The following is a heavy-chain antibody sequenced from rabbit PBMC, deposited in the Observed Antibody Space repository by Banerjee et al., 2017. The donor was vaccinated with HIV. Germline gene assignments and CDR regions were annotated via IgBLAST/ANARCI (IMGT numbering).Heavy chain of an antibody. D-gene: IGHD4-1*01. CDR2: ITYGGSA. Sequence: ESGGGLVKPGASLKLSCKASGFDFSSYGVSWVRQAPGKGLEWIGYITYGGSALYASWAKGRFTISRTSTTVDLKMTSLTAADTATYFCVRHNSGLTLWGPGTLVTVS. CDR3: VRHNSGLTL. V-gene: IGHV1S21*01. J-gene: IGHJ4*01. CDR1: GFDFSSYG.